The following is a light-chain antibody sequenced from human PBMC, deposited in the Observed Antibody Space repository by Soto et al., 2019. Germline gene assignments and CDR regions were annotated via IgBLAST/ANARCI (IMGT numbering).Light chain of an antibody. CDR3: QQVNSHPRT. CDR2: AAS. Sequence: DIQLTQSPSFLSASVVDRVTITCRATQAISSYLAWYQQKPGKAPKLLIYAASTSQSGVPSRFSGSGSGTEFTVTISSLQPEDFATYYCQQVNSHPRTFGGGTKVEIK. J-gene: IGKJ4*01. V-gene: IGKV1-9*01. CDR1: QAISSY.